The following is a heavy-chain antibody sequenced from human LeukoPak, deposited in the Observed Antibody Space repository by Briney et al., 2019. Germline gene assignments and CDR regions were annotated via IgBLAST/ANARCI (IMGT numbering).Heavy chain of an antibody. Sequence: GGSLRLSCTASGFTLSTYSMTWVRQAPGKGLECVSYISSSNRTIYYTDSVKGRFTIPRDSAKNSLYLQMNSLRAEDTAVYYCARTRSYSMDVWGKGTTVTVSS. V-gene: IGHV3-48*04. CDR1: GFTLSTYS. J-gene: IGHJ6*03. D-gene: IGHD3-3*01. CDR3: ARTRSYSMDV. CDR2: ISSSNRTI.